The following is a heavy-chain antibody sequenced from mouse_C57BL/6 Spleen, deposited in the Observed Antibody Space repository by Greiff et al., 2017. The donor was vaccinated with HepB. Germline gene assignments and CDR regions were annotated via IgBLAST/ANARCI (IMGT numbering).Heavy chain of an antibody. D-gene: IGHD1-1*01. CDR2: IWSGGST. V-gene: IGHV2-2*01. CDR3: AGGSSYDWYFDV. CDR1: GFSLTSYG. J-gene: IGHJ1*03. Sequence: VMLVESGPGLVQPSQSLSITCTVSGFSLTSYGVHWVRQSPGKGLEWLGVIWSGGSTDYNAAFISRLSISKDNSKSQVFFKMNSLQADDTAIYYCAGGSSYDWYFDVWGTGTTVTVSS.